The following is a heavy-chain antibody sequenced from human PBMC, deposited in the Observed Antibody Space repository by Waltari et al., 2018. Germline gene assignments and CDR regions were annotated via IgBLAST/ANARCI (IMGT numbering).Heavy chain of an antibody. CDR3: ARARDEETAMVYFDH. V-gene: IGHV3-66*02. CDR2: IYDTGSS. Sequence: EVLLVESGGGLVHPGGSLRLSCAASGFTVSSYHMGWVRQAPGTGLGWFSIIYDTGSSYYEDSVLGRFTISRDISKNTLHLQMNSVKIEDTAIYYCARARDEETAMVYFDHWGQGTLVSVSS. CDR1: GFTVSSYH. D-gene: IGHD5-18*01. J-gene: IGHJ4*02.